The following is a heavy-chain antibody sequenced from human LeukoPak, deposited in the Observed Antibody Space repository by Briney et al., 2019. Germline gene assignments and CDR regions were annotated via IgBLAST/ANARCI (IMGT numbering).Heavy chain of an antibody. CDR2: IYNSGST. CDR3: VRDRELTY. CDR1: GGSISIYY. D-gene: IGHD1-26*01. Sequence: PSETLPLTCTVSGGSISIYYWSWIRQPPGKGLEWIGYIYNSGSTNYNPSLRGRVTISVDTSKNQFSLKLTSVTAADTAVYYCVRDRELTYWGQGTLVTVSS. J-gene: IGHJ4*02. V-gene: IGHV4-59*01.